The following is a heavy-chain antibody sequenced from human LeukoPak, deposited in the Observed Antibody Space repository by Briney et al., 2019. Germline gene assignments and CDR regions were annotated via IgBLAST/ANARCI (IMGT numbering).Heavy chain of an antibody. D-gene: IGHD3-16*02. CDR2: ISDSGGST. CDR3: ARHDSFIPY. CDR1: GFTFSDYA. J-gene: IGHJ4*02. Sequence: GSLRLSCVASGFTFSDYAMSWVRQAPGKGLEWVSGISDSGGSTYYTDSVKGRCTISRDNTKNTVSLQMNNLKAEDTAVYFCARHDSFIPYWGQGTLVTVTS. V-gene: IGHV3-23*01.